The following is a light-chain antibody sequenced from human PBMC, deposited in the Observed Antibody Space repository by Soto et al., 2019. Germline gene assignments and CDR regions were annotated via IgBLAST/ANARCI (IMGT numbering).Light chain of an antibody. CDR3: AGWDGSLKGFV. Sequence: QSVLTQPPSASGAPGQSVTISCSGSASNIGRDPVNWYQQVPGTAPKLLIYENNHRPSGVPDRFSGSRSGTSASLVISGLQSEAEAEYFCAGWDGSLKGFVFGTGTKVTVL. V-gene: IGLV1-44*01. CDR1: ASNIGRDP. CDR2: ENN. J-gene: IGLJ1*01.